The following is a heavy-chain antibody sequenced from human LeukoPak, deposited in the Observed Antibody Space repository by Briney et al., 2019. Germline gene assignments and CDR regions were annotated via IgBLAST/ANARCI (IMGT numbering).Heavy chain of an antibody. D-gene: IGHD2-2*01. J-gene: IGHJ4*02. Sequence: PGGSLRLSCAASGFTFSNYWMHWVRQAPGKGLVWFSRINSDGSSTTYADSVKGRFTISRDNAKNTLYLQMNSLRAEDTAVYYCGRGFVLVPAAIPDYWGQGTLVTVSS. CDR1: GFTFSNYW. CDR2: INSDGSST. CDR3: GRGFVLVPAAIPDY. V-gene: IGHV3-74*03.